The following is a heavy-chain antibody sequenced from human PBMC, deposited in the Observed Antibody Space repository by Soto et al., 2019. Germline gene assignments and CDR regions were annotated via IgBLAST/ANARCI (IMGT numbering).Heavy chain of an antibody. Sequence: GGALRLSCAASGFTLSSYSMNWVRQAPGEGLEWVSYISSSSSTIYYADSVKGRFTISRDNAKNSLYLQMNSLRAEDTAVYYCARYFDWLLKPDAFDIWGQGTMVTVSS. CDR3: ARYFDWLLKPDAFDI. CDR1: GFTLSSYS. D-gene: IGHD3-9*01. V-gene: IGHV3-48*01. J-gene: IGHJ3*02. CDR2: ISSSSSTI.